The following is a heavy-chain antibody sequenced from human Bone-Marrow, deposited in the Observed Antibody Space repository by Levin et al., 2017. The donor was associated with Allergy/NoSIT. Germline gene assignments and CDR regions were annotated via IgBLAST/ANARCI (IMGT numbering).Heavy chain of an antibody. CDR1: GFTFSSYW. CDR2: INSDGSST. D-gene: IGHD2-15*01. V-gene: IGHV3-74*01. Sequence: GESLKISCAASGFTFSSYWMHWVRQAPGKGLVWVSRINSDGSSTSYADSVKGRFTISRDNAKNTLYLQMNSLRAEDTAVYYCARGCVVRVVVVAASTADTLAFDYWGQGTLVTVSS. CDR3: ARGCVVRVVVVAASTADTLAFDY. J-gene: IGHJ4*02.